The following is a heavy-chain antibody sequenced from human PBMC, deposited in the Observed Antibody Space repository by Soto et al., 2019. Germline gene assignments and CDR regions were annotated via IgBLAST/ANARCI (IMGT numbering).Heavy chain of an antibody. D-gene: IGHD5-12*01. CDR3: AHSDPYSGYENFDY. Sequence: QITLKESGPTLVKPTQTLTLTCTFSGFSLSTSGVGVGWIRQPQGKALEWLALIYWDDDKRYSPSLKSRLTITKATSKNQVVLTMTIMDPVDTATYYCAHSDPYSGYENFDYWGQGTLVTVSS. J-gene: IGHJ4*02. V-gene: IGHV2-5*02. CDR2: IYWDDDK. CDR1: GFSLSTSGVG.